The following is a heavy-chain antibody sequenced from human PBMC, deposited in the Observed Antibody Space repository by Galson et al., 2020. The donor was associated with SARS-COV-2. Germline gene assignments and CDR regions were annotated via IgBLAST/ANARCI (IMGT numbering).Heavy chain of an antibody. CDR1: GFTFSSYG. J-gene: IGHJ6*02. Sequence: TGGSLRLSCAASGFTFSSYGMHWDRQAPATGLEWTAVISSDGSNKYYADSVKGRFTISRDNSKTTLYLQMNSLRAEDTAVYYCAKDDTIFGVINYYYGMDVWGQGTTVTVSS. D-gene: IGHD3-3*01. CDR3: AKDDTIFGVINYYYGMDV. V-gene: IGHV3-30*18. CDR2: ISSDGSNK.